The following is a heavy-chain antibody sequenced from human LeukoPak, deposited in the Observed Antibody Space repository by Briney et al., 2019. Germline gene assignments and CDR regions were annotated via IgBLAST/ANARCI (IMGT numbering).Heavy chain of an antibody. V-gene: IGHV1-46*01. Sequence: ASVKVPCKASGYTFINHWMHWVRQAPGQGLEWVGLINPTGTTTLYAQKFQGRITLTRDMSATTDYMELSSLTSEDTAVYYCARDNSVGDIAWWFDPWGQGTLVTVSS. D-gene: IGHD1-26*01. CDR2: INPTGTTT. CDR1: GYTFINHW. J-gene: IGHJ5*02. CDR3: ARDNSVGDIAWWFDP.